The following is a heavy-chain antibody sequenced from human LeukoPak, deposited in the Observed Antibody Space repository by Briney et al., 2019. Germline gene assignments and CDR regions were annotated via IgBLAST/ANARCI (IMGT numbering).Heavy chain of an antibody. V-gene: IGHV4-59*08. CDR2: IYYSGST. J-gene: IGHJ4*02. D-gene: IGHD4-17*01. CDR3: ARHPHDDYGDYFYFDY. Sequence: PSETLSLTCTVSGGSISSYYWSWIRQPPGKGLEWIGYIYYSGSTNYNPSLKSRVTISVDTSKNQFSLKLSSVTAADTAVYYCARHPHDDYGDYFYFDYWGQGTLVTVSS. CDR1: GGSISSYY.